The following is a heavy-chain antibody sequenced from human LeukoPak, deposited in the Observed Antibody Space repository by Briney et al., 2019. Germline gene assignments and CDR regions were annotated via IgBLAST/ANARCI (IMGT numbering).Heavy chain of an antibody. V-gene: IGHV3-30-3*01. CDR3: ARDDSVYRIAAAGTNY. D-gene: IGHD6-13*01. J-gene: IGHJ4*02. Sequence: GALRLSCAASGFPFSTYAMHWVRQAPGKGLEWVAVISYDGSSKYLADSVKGRFTISRDNSKNTLYLQMNRLRAEDTAVYYCARDDSVYRIAAAGTNYWGQGTLVTVSS. CDR1: GFPFSTYA. CDR2: ISYDGSSK.